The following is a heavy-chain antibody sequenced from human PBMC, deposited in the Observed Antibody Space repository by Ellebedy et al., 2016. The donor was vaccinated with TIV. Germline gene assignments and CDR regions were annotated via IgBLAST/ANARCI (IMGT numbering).Heavy chain of an antibody. J-gene: IGHJ5*02. V-gene: IGHV4-59*01. CDR3: ARDSCSSTSCYSWFDP. D-gene: IGHD2-2*01. CDR1: GGSISSYY. Sequence: SETLSLTXTVSGGSISSYYWSWIRQPPGKGLEWIGYIYYSGSTNYNPSLKSRVTISVDTSKNQFSLKLSSVTAADTAVYYCARDSCSSTSCYSWFDPWGQGTLVTVSS. CDR2: IYYSGST.